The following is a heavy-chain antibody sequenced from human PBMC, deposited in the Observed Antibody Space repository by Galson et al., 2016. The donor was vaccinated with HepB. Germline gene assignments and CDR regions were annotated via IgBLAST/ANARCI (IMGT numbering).Heavy chain of an antibody. V-gene: IGHV4-31*03. D-gene: IGHD3-3*01. J-gene: IGHJ6*02. CDR2: IYHGGIT. CDR3: ARDKITIFGCGGVYSYAMGV. CDR1: GGSVADSAY. Sequence: TLSLTCSVSGGSVADSAYWTWVRQQPGQGLEWIGYIYHGGITNYSPSLKSRVPMSIDTSSNRFSLRLSSVTAADTAVYYCARDKITIFGCGGVYSYAMGVWGQGTTVIVSS.